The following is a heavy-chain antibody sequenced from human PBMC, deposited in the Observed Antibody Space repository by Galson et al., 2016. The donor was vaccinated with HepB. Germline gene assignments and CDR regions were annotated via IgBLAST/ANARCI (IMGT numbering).Heavy chain of an antibody. CDR3: ASHLGGSSLDPFDI. J-gene: IGHJ3*02. D-gene: IGHD3-16*01. Sequence: PLRLSCAASGLTFRSYAFSWLRQAPGKGLEWVSVSASGDITYYAHSVKGRFTISRDKSKNTLFLNMISLRAEDTASYYCASHLGGSSLDPFDIWGRGTMVTVSS. CDR1: GLTFRSYA. CDR2: SASGDIT. V-gene: IGHV3-23*01.